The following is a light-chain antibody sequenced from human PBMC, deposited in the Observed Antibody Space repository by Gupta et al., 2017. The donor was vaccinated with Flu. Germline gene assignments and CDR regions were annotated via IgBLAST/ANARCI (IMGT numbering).Light chain of an antibody. J-gene: IGLJ2*01. CDR3: SSYRSSSSLEGI. CDR1: SSDVGGYNL. V-gene: IGLV2-14*01. Sequence: TISCTGTSSDVGGYNLVSWYQQHPGKAPKVIMYEVTNRPSGVSDRFSGSKSSNTASLTISGLQTEDEADYYCSSYRSSSSLEGIFGGGTKLTGL. CDR2: EVT.